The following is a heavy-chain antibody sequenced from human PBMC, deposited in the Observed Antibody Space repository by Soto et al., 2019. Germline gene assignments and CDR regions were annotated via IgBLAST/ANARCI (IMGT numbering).Heavy chain of an antibody. CDR3: ARRVGVNGYDSPMVYYYYMDV. CDR1: GGSISSYY. J-gene: IGHJ6*03. CDR2: IYYSGST. V-gene: IGHV4-59*08. D-gene: IGHD5-12*01. Sequence: NPSETLSLTCTVSGGSISSYYWSWIRQPPGKGLEWIGYIYYSGSTNYNPSLKSRVTISVDTSKNQFSLKLSSVTAADTAVYYCARRVGVNGYDSPMVYYYYMDVWGKGTTVTVSS.